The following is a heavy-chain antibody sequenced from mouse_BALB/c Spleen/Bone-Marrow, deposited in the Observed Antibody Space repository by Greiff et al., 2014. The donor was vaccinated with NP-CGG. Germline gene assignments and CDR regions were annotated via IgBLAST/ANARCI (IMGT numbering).Heavy chain of an antibody. Sequence: QVQLQQSGAELAKPGASVKMSCKASGYTFTIYWMHWVKQRPGQGLEWIGYINPSTGYTEYNQKFKDKATLTADKSSSTAYMQLSSLTSEDSAVYYCARYGGRSHDGFAYWGQGTLVTVSA. D-gene: IGHD1-1*02. CDR2: INPSTGYT. J-gene: IGHJ3*01. CDR1: GYTFTIYW. V-gene: IGHV1-7*01. CDR3: ARYGGRSHDGFAY.